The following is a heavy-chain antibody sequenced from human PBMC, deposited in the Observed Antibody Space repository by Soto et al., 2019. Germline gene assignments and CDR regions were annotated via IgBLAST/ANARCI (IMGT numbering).Heavy chain of an antibody. D-gene: IGHD2-2*01. J-gene: IGHJ3*02. CDR1: GYTFTSYG. CDR3: ARDRYCSSTSCHPTGDAFDI. CDR2: ISAYNGNT. Sequence: ASVKVSCTASGYTFTSYGIIWVRQAPGQGLEWMGWISAYNGNTNYAQKLQGRVTMTTDTSTSTAYMELRSLRSDDTAVYYCARDRYCSSTSCHPTGDAFDIWGQGTMVTVSS. V-gene: IGHV1-18*01.